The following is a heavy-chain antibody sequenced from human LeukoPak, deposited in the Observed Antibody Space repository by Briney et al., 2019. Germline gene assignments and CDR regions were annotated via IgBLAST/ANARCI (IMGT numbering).Heavy chain of an antibody. CDR2: VSSDGGTK. D-gene: IGHD3-10*01. J-gene: IGHJ4*02. Sequence: GGSLRLSCTASKFTFRNYGMQWARKAPGKGLEGVAVVSSDGGTKYYADSVKGRFTISRDNSRNTMYLQMDSLRAEDTAVYYCAKEYDSGGYGANFDYWGQGTLVTVSS. CDR3: AKEYDSGGYGANFDY. V-gene: IGHV3-30*18. CDR1: KFTFRNYG.